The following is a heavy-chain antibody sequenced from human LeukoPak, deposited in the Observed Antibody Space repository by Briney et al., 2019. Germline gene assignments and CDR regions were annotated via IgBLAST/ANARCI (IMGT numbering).Heavy chain of an antibody. CDR2: IRYDGSNK. J-gene: IGHJ4*02. CDR3: ARDYGGSSPFDY. D-gene: IGHD4-23*01. Sequence: GGSLRLSCAAPGFTFSSYGMHWVRQAPGKGLEWVAFIRYDGSNKYYADSVKGRFTISRDNSKNTLYLQMNSLRPEDTAVYYCARDYGGSSPFDYWGQGTLVTVSS. V-gene: IGHV3-30*02. CDR1: GFTFSSYG.